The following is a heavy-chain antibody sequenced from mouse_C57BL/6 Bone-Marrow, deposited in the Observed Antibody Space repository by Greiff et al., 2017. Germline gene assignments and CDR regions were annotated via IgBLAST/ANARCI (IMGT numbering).Heavy chain of an antibody. V-gene: IGHV1-69*01. CDR3: ARQFAY. Sequence: QVQLQQPGAELVMPGASVKLSCKASGYTFTSYWMHWVKQRPGQGLEWIGEIDPSASYTNYNQKFKGKSTLTVDKSSSTAYMQLSSLTSEGSAVYYCARQFAYWGQGTLVTVSA. CDR1: GYTFTSYW. CDR2: IDPSASYT. J-gene: IGHJ3*01.